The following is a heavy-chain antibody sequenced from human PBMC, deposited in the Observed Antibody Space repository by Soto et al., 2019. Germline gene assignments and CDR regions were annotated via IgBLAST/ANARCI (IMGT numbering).Heavy chain of an antibody. Sequence: SETLSLTCTVSGGSISSYYWSWIRQPPGKGLEWIGYIYHSGSTYYNPSLKSRVTISVDRSKNQFSLKLSSVTAADTAVYYCARALRFLEWLYFDPWGQGTLVTVSS. D-gene: IGHD3-3*01. CDR2: IYHSGST. CDR3: ARALRFLEWLYFDP. V-gene: IGHV4-59*12. J-gene: IGHJ5*02. CDR1: GGSISSYY.